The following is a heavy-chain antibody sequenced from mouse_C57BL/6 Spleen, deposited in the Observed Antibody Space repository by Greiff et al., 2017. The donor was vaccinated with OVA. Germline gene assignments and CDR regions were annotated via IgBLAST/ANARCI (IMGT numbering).Heavy chain of an antibody. Sequence: EVMLVESGEGLVKPGGSLKLSCAASGFTFSSYAMSWVRQTPEKRLEWVAYISSGGDYIYYADTGKGRITISRDNARNTRYLQMRRLKAEDTAMYYCTSEGARGFDYWGQGTTLTVSS. J-gene: IGHJ2*01. CDR1: GFTFSSYA. V-gene: IGHV5-9-1*02. CDR3: TSEGARGFDY. D-gene: IGHD6-1*01. CDR2: ISSGGDYI.